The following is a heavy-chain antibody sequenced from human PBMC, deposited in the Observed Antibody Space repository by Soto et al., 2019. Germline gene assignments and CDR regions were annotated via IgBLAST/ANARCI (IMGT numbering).Heavy chain of an antibody. CDR1: GGSINSTNW. Sequence: SETLSLTCAVSGGSINSTNWWSWVRQPPGKGLEWIGEIYHSGSTNYNPSLKSRVTISVDKSKNQFSLKLSSVTAADTAVYYCARVWTTVTNWFDPWGQGTLVTVAS. V-gene: IGHV4-4*02. D-gene: IGHD4-17*01. CDR2: IYHSGST. J-gene: IGHJ5*02. CDR3: ARVWTTVTNWFDP.